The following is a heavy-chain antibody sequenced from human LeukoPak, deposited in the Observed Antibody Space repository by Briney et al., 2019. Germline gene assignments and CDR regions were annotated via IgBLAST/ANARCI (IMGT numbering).Heavy chain of an antibody. CDR2: INHSGST. D-gene: IGHD3-10*01. CDR1: GGSFSGYY. Sequence: PSETLSLTCAVYGGSFSGYYWSWIRRPPGKGLEWIGEINHSGSTNYNPSLKSRVTISVDTSKNQLSLKLSSVTAADTAVYYCARERMVRGVALDYWGQGTLVTVSS. V-gene: IGHV4-34*01. J-gene: IGHJ4*02. CDR3: ARERMVRGVALDY.